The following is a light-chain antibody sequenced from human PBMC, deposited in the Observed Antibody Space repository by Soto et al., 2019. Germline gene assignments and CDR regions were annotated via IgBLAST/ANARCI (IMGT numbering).Light chain of an antibody. CDR1: QSSSSF. Sequence: DIQMTQSPSSLSASVGDRVTITCRASQSSSSFLNWYQQKPGKASKLLISAASSFQSWVSSRFSGSGSGTDFTLTISSLQPEDFATYYCQQSYGPPRTFGQGTKVDIK. J-gene: IGKJ1*01. V-gene: IGKV1-39*01. CDR3: QQSYGPPRT. CDR2: AAS.